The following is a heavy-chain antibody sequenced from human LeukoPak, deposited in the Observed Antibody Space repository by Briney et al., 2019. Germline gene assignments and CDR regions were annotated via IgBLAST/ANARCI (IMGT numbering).Heavy chain of an antibody. Sequence: SETLSLTCTVSVYSISSGYDWAWFRQTPGQGLECLGRRYQDGSTYDNLSVKSRVTMSVDTSKNHFSLKMKTATVADTAVYYCARAGWRWELPNFDYWGQGTLVTVSS. CDR3: ARAGWRWELPNFDY. V-gene: IGHV4-38-2*02. CDR2: RYQDGST. J-gene: IGHJ4*02. D-gene: IGHD1-26*01. CDR1: VYSISSGYD.